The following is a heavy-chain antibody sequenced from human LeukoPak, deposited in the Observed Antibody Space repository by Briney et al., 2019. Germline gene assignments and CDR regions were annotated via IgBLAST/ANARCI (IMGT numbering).Heavy chain of an antibody. Sequence: SSETLSLTCAVYGGSFSGYYWSWIRQPPGKGLEWIGEINHSGSTNYNPSLKSRVTISVDTSKNQFSLKLSSVTAADTAVYYYARGSGWYSAFDIWGQGTMVTVSS. CDR1: GGSFSGYY. CDR3: ARGSGWYSAFDI. V-gene: IGHV4-34*01. CDR2: INHSGST. J-gene: IGHJ3*02. D-gene: IGHD6-19*01.